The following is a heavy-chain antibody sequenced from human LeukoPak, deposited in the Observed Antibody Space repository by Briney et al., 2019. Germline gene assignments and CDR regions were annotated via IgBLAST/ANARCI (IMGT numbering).Heavy chain of an antibody. Sequence: PSETLSLTCTVSGGSISSSSYYWGWIRQPPGKGLEWIGSIYYSGNTNYNPSLRSRVTISVDTSKNQFSLKLSSVTAADTAIYYCARAVIVVAAATQRNWFDPRGQGTLVTVSS. D-gene: IGHD2-15*01. CDR1: GGSISSSSYY. V-gene: IGHV4-39*07. CDR2: IYYSGNT. CDR3: ARAVIVVAAATQRNWFDP. J-gene: IGHJ5*02.